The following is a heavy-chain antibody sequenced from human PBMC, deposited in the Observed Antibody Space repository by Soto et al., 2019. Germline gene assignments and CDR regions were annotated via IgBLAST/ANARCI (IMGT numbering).Heavy chain of an antibody. J-gene: IGHJ4*02. CDR1: GFTFNNNA. V-gene: IGHV3-23*01. CDR2: IGHSGYSI. CDR3: ARSDDKDILTGCYN. Sequence: DVQLLESGGGLIQPGGSLRLSCAASGFTFNNNAIAWVRQAPGEGVGWVSSIGHSGYSINYGDSVKGRFTISRDNSKNMLFLEMNGLRAEDTAVYYCARSDDKDILTGCYNWGQGALVTVSS. D-gene: IGHD3-9*01.